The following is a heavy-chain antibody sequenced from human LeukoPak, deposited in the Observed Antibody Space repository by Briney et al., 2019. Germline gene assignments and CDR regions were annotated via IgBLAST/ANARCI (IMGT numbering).Heavy chain of an antibody. CDR3: ARVLRSSGWYY. J-gene: IGHJ4*02. Sequence: APVKVSCKASGYTFTSYDINWVRQAAGQGLEWMGWMNPNSGNTGYAQKFQGRVTMTRDSSITTAYMELSSLRSEDTAVYYCARVLRSSGWYYWGQGTLVTVSS. D-gene: IGHD6-19*01. CDR2: MNPNSGNT. V-gene: IGHV1-8*01. CDR1: GYTFTSYD.